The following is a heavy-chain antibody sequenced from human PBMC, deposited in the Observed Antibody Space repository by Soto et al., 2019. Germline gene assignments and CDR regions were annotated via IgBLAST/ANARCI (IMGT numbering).Heavy chain of an antibody. CDR3: ARDLSGSSSAFDY. J-gene: IGHJ4*02. CDR2: INPNSGGT. V-gene: IGHV1-2*04. D-gene: IGHD6-6*01. CDR1: GYTFTGYY. Sequence: ASVKVSCKASGYTFTGYYMHWVRQAPGQGLEWMGWINPNSGGTNYAQKFQGWVTMTRDTSISTAYMELSRLRSDDTAVYYCARDLSGSSSAFDYWGQGTLVTVSS.